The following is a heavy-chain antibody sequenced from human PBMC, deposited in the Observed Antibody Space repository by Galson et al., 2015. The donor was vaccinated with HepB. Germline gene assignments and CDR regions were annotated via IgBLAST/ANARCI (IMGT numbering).Heavy chain of an antibody. J-gene: IGHJ6*02. D-gene: IGHD2-2*01. V-gene: IGHV5-10-1*01. Sequence: QSGAEVKKPGESLRISCKGSGYSFTSYWISWVRQMPGKGLEWMGRIDPSDSYTNYSPSFQGHVTISADKSISTAYLQWSSLKASDTAMYYCASPNCSSTSCYQRYYYYGMDVWGQGTTVTVSS. CDR2: IDPSDSYT. CDR1: GYSFTSYW. CDR3: ASPNCSSTSCYQRYYYYGMDV.